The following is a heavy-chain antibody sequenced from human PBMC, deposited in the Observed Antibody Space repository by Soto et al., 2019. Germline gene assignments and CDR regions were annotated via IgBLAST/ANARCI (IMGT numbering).Heavy chain of an antibody. CDR3: ARGRGAAADYFDF. J-gene: IGHJ4*02. Sequence: QVQLVESGGGLVKPGGSLRLSCAVSGFTFSDYYMTWIRQAPGKGLEWVSYISSSTSHTTYADSVKGRFTISRDNAQNSLFLQMNSLRAEDTAVYYCARGRGAAADYFDFWGQGALVTVYS. D-gene: IGHD6-13*01. CDR2: ISSSTSHT. V-gene: IGHV3-11*05. CDR1: GFTFSDYY.